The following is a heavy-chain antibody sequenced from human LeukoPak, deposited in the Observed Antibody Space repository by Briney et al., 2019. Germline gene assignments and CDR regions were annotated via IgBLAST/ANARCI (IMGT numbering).Heavy chain of an antibody. CDR3: ARWGGWTDAFDI. CDR1: GGSMSGYY. D-gene: IGHD6-19*01. V-gene: IGHV4-59*01. Sequence: SETLSLTCTVSGGSMSGYYWSWIRQPPGRGLEWIAYIHYSGTTNYNPPLKSRVTISVDTSKNQFSLKLSSSTTADTAMYYCARWGGWTDAFDIWGQGTMVTVSS. CDR2: IHYSGTT. J-gene: IGHJ3*02.